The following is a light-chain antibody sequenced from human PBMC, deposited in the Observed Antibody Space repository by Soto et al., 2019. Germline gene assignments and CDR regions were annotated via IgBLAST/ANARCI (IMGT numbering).Light chain of an antibody. CDR2: KAS. CDR3: QHYNSYSEA. J-gene: IGKJ1*01. Sequence: IQVTQSPSTLSASVGFRVTISCRASQNINSWLAWYQQKTGKAPHFXIYKASTLKSGVPSRFSGSGYGTEFTLTISSLQPDDFATYYCQHYNSYSEAFGQGTKVDI. CDR1: QNINSW. V-gene: IGKV1-5*03.